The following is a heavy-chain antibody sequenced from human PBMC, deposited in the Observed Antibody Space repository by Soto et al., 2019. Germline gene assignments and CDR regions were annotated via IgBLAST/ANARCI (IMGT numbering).Heavy chain of an antibody. CDR1: GFTFSSYS. V-gene: IGHV3-21*01. D-gene: IGHD6-6*01. Sequence: EVQLVESGGGLVKPGGSLRLSCAASGFTFSSYSMNWVRQAPGKGLEWVSSISSSSSYIYYADSVKGRFTISRDNAKNSLYLQMNRLRAEDTAVYYCATQLVMFDYWGQGTLVTVSS. J-gene: IGHJ4*02. CDR2: ISSSSSYI. CDR3: ATQLVMFDY.